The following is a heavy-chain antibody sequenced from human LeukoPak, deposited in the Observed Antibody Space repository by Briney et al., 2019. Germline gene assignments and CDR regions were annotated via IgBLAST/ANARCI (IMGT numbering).Heavy chain of an antibody. D-gene: IGHD6-19*01. CDR1: GFTFSSYE. J-gene: IGHJ4*02. V-gene: IGHV3-48*03. CDR3: ARVGRSGWPYYLDS. CDR2: ISSSGSTI. Sequence: GGPLRLSCAASGFTFSSYEMNWVRQAPGKGLEWVSYISSSGSTIYYADSMKGRFTLSRDNAKNSLYLQMNSLRAEDTAVYYCARVGRSGWPYYLDSWGQGTLVTVSS.